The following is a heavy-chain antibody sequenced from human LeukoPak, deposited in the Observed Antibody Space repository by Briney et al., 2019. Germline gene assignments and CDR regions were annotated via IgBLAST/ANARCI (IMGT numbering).Heavy chain of an antibody. V-gene: IGHV3-23*01. CDR1: GFTFSVYG. J-gene: IGHJ4*02. Sequence: GGSLRLSCAASGFTFSVYGMSCVRQSPRKGLEWVSGVSGADGTTYYADSVKGRFTISRDNSKSTLYLQMNNLRAEDTAVYYCARGDYYDFWNGLDYWGQGTLVTVSS. CDR2: VSGADGTT. CDR3: ARGDYYDFWNGLDY. D-gene: IGHD3-3*01.